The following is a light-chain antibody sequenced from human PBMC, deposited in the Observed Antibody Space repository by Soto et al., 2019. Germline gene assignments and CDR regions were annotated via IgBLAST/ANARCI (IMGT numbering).Light chain of an antibody. CDR1: SSDVGGYNY. V-gene: IGLV2-14*01. CDR2: DVS. Sequence: QSALTQPASVSGSPGQSITISCTGTSSDVGGYNYVSWYQQHPGKAPKLMIYDVSNRPSGVSNRFSGSKSGNTASLTISGLQAEDEADYYCSSNTSSSPLVFGTWTKLTGL. J-gene: IGLJ1*01. CDR3: SSNTSSSPLV.